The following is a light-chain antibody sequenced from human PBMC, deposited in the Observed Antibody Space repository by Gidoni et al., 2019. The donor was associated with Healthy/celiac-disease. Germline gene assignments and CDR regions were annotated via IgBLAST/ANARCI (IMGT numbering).Light chain of an antibody. CDR2: GNS. V-gene: IGLV1-40*01. J-gene: IGLJ1*01. CDR3: QSYDSSLSGFYV. Sequence: QSVLTQPPSVSGAPGQRVTISCTWSSSNIGAGYYVHLYQQLPVTAPKLLIYGNSKRPSGVPDRFSVSKSGTSASLAITGLQAEDEADYYCQSYDSSLSGFYVFGTGTKVTVL. CDR1: SSNIGAGYY.